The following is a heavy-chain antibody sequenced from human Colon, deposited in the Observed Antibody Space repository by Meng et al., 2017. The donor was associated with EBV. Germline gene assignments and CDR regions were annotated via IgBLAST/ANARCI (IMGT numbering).Heavy chain of an antibody. V-gene: IGHV4-31*03. D-gene: IGHD6-19*01. Sequence: QVQLQESGPGLVKPSQTLSLTCTVSGGSVSSGGYYWTWIRQHPGKGLEWFGHIYYSGSTFYNPSLKRRVIISIDTSNNQFSLNLRSVTAADTAVYYCARVSSGWDYFDYWGQGTLVTVSS. CDR2: IYYSGST. CDR3: ARVSSGWDYFDY. CDR1: GGSVSSGGYY. J-gene: IGHJ4*02.